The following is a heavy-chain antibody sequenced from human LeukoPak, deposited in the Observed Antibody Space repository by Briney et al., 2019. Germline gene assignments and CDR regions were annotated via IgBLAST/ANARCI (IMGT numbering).Heavy chain of an antibody. CDR1: GGSISSYY. Sequence: PSETLSLTCTVSGGSISSYYWSWIRQPPGGGLEWIGYVYYSGITSYNPSLKSRVIISVDTSKNQVSLKLTYVTAADTAVYYCVRATWNYVIDYWGQGTLVTVSS. CDR2: VYYSGIT. D-gene: IGHD1-7*01. V-gene: IGHV4-59*01. J-gene: IGHJ4*02. CDR3: VRATWNYVIDY.